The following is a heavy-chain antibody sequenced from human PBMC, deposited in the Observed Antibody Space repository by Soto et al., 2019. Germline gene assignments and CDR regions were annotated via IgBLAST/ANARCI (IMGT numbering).Heavy chain of an antibody. Sequence: ASVNVSCKASGYTFTSYYMHWVRQAPGQGLEWMGIINPSGGSTSYAQKFQGRVTMTRDTSTSTVYMELSSLRSEDTAVYYCARVKYYYGSGSKDGMDVWGQGTTVTVSS. D-gene: IGHD3-10*01. V-gene: IGHV1-46*01. CDR1: GYTFTSYY. J-gene: IGHJ6*02. CDR3: ARVKYYYGSGSKDGMDV. CDR2: INPSGGST.